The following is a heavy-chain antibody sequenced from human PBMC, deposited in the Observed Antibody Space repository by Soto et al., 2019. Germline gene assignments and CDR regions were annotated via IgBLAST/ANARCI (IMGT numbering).Heavy chain of an antibody. D-gene: IGHD3-22*01. J-gene: IGHJ5*02. CDR2: IYHSGST. CDR1: GGSISSGGYS. V-gene: IGHV4-30-2*01. CDR3: ARVYYYDSSSPFEP. Sequence: PSETLSLTCAVSGGSISSGGYSWSWIRQPPGKGLEWIGYIYHSGSTYYNPSLKSRVTISVDRSKNQFSLKLSSVTAADTAVYYCARVYYYDSSSPFEPWGQGTLVTVSS.